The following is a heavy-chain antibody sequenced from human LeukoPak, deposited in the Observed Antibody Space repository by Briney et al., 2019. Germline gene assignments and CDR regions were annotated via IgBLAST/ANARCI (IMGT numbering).Heavy chain of an antibody. Sequence: ASVKVSCKASGGTFSSYAISWVRQAPGQGLEWMGGIIPIFGTANYAQKFQGRVTITADESTSTAYMELSSLRSEDTAVYYCARVDSGYELSGYFDYWGQGTLVTVSS. CDR1: GGTFSSYA. V-gene: IGHV1-69*13. D-gene: IGHD5-12*01. J-gene: IGHJ4*02. CDR3: ARVDSGYELSGYFDY. CDR2: IIPIFGTA.